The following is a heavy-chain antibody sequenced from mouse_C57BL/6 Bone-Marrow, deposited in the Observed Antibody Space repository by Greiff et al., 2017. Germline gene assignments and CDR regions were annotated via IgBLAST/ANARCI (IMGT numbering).Heavy chain of an antibody. V-gene: IGHV7-1*01. CDR2: SRNKANDYTT. CDR1: GFTFSDFY. Sequence: DVKLVESGGGLVQSGRSLRLSCATSGFTFSDFYMEWVRQAPGKGLEWIAASRNKANDYTTEYSASVKGRFIVSRDTSQSILYLQMNALRAEDTAIYYCARDPYYYGSSTYWYFDVWGTGTTVTVSS. J-gene: IGHJ1*03. CDR3: ARDPYYYGSSTYWYFDV. D-gene: IGHD1-1*01.